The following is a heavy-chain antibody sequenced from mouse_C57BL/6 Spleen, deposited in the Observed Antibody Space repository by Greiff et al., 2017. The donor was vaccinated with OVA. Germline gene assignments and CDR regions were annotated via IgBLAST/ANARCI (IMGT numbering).Heavy chain of an antibody. CDR1: GYTFTDYN. Sequence: VQLQQSGPELVKPGASVKMSCKASGYTFTDYNMHWVKQSHGKSLEWIGYINPNNGGTSYNQKFKGKATLTVNKSSSTAYMELRSLTSEDSAVYYCASYYDYDPYYFDYWGQGTTLTVSS. D-gene: IGHD2-4*01. J-gene: IGHJ2*01. CDR3: ASYYDYDPYYFDY. V-gene: IGHV1-22*01. CDR2: INPNNGGT.